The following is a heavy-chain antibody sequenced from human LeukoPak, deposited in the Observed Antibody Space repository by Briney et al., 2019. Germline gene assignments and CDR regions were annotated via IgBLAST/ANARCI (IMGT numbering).Heavy chain of an antibody. J-gene: IGHJ5*02. Sequence: ASVKVSCKASGGTFSSYAISWVRQAPGQGREWRGGIILIFGTANDAQKFQGRVTITTDESTTTAYMELSSLRSEDTAVYYCASYDYSMGDWFDPWGQGTLVTVSS. V-gene: IGHV1-69*05. D-gene: IGHD4-11*01. CDR2: IILIFGTA. CDR1: GGTFSSYA. CDR3: ASYDYSMGDWFDP.